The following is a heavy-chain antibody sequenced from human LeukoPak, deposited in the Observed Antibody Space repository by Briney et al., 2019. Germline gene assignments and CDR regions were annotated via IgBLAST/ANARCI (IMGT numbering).Heavy chain of an antibody. CDR3: AKSSSWYLMRFDY. V-gene: IGHV4-30-4*08. J-gene: IGHJ4*02. CDR1: GGSISSGGYY. D-gene: IGHD6-13*01. CDR2: IYYSGST. Sequence: PSETLSLTCTVSGGSISSGGYYWSWIRQHPGKGLEWIGYIYYSGSTYYNPSLKSRVTISVDTSKNQFSLKLSSVTAADTAVYYCAKSSSWYLMRFDYWGQGTLVTVSS.